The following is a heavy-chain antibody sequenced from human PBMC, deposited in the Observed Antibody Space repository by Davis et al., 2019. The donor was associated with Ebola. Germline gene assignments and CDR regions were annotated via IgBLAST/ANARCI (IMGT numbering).Heavy chain of an antibody. CDR2: IWYDGSNK. CDR3: VKLAIAAIDY. V-gene: IGHV3-33*06. CDR1: GFTFSSYG. D-gene: IGHD6-25*01. Sequence: GGSLRLSCAASGFTFSSYGMHWVRQAPGKGLEWVAVIWYDGSNKYYADSVKGRFTISRDNSKNTLYLQMNSLRAEDTAVYYCVKLAIAAIDYWGQGTLVTVSS. J-gene: IGHJ4*02.